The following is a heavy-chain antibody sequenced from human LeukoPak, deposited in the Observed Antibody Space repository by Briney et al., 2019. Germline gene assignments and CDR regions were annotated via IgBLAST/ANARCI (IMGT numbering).Heavy chain of an antibody. Sequence: PSETLSLTCAVYGGSFSGYYWSWIRQPPGKGPEWIGEINHSGSTNYNPSLKSRVTISVDTSKNQFSLKLSSVTAADTAVYYCARVQWYPYSNYYYGMDVWGQGTTVTVSS. CDR1: GGSFSGYY. D-gene: IGHD4-11*01. CDR3: ARVQWYPYSNYYYGMDV. J-gene: IGHJ6*02. CDR2: INHSGST. V-gene: IGHV4-34*01.